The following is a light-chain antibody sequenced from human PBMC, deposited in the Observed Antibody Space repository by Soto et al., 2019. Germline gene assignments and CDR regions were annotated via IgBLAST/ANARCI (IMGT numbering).Light chain of an antibody. J-gene: IGLJ1*01. CDR1: NSNIGAGYD. V-gene: IGLV1-40*01. Sequence: QSVLAQPPSVSGAPGQRVTISCTGSNSNIGAGYDVHWYQQLPGTAPKLLIYGNTNRPSGVPDRFSGSRSGTSASLAITGLQADDEADYYCHSQGISRKGYVFGTGTKLTVL. CDR3: HSQGISRKGYV. CDR2: GNT.